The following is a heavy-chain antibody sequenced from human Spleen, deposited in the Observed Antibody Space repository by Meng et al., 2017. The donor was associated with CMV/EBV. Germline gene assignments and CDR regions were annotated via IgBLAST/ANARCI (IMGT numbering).Heavy chain of an antibody. Sequence: GGSLRLSCAASGFTLSSYGMHWVRQAPGKGLEWVAFIRYDGSNTYYADSVKGRFTISRDNSKNTLYPQMNSLRAEDTAVYYCAKDRSSGYTTLDYWGQGTLVTVSS. CDR2: IRYDGSNT. CDR1: GFTLSSYG. D-gene: IGHD3-22*01. V-gene: IGHV3-30*02. CDR3: AKDRSSGYTTLDY. J-gene: IGHJ4*02.